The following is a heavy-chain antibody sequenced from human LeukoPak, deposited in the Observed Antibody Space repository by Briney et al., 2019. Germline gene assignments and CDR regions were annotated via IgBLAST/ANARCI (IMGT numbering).Heavy chain of an antibody. V-gene: IGHV1-69*13. D-gene: IGHD4-11*01. J-gene: IGHJ5*02. Sequence: SVKVSCKASGGTFSSYAISWVRQAPGQGLEWMGGIIPISGTANYAQKFQGRVTITADESTSTAYMELSSLRSEDTAVYYCARGTYSNYEGWFDPWGQGTLVTVSS. CDR2: IIPISGTA. CDR1: GGTFSSYA. CDR3: ARGTYSNYEGWFDP.